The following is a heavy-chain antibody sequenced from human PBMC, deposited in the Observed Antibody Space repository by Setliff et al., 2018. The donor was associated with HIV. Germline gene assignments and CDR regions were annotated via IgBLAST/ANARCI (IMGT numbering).Heavy chain of an antibody. CDR1: GYTFTSYD. V-gene: IGHV1-18*01. D-gene: IGHD5-18*01. J-gene: IGHJ3*02. CDR3: AKGNSYAENAFDI. CDR2: IIAYNGNT. Sequence: ASVKVSCKASGYTFTSYDINWVRQAPGQGLEWMGWIIAYNGNTNYAQKLQGRVTMTTDTSTTTAYMELRSLRSDDTAVYYCAKGNSYAENAFDIWGQGTMATVSS.